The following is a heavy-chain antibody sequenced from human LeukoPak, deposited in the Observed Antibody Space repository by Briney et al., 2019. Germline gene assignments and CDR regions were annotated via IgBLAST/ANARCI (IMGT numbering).Heavy chain of an antibody. J-gene: IGHJ4*02. CDR1: GLTFSSYG. CDR2: IRYDGSNK. D-gene: IGHD2-2*02. V-gene: IGHV3-30*02. CDR3: AKDQVPAAIPPRAGLDY. Sequence: GGSLRLSCAASGLTFSSYGMHWVRQAPGKGLEWVAFIRYDGSNKYYADSVKGRFTISRDNSKNTLYLQMNSLRAEDTAVYYCAKDQVPAAIPPRAGLDYWGQGTLVTVSS.